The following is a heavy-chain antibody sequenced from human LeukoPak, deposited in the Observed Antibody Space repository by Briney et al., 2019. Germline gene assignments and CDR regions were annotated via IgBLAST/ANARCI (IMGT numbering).Heavy chain of an antibody. V-gene: IGHV3-7*01. CDR1: GFTFSSYW. CDR3: ARDRGKVPGDY. Sequence: PGGSLRLSCAASGFTFSSYWMNWVRQAPGKGLEWVANIKQDGSEKFYVDSVKGRFTISRDNAKNSLYLQMNSLRAEDTAVYYCARDRGKVPGDYWGQGTLVTVSP. J-gene: IGHJ4*02. CDR2: IKQDGSEK. D-gene: IGHD3-10*01.